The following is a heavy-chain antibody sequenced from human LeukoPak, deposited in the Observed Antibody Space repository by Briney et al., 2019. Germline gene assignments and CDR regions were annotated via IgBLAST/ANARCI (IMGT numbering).Heavy chain of an antibody. V-gene: IGHV4-4*07. CDR2: IYTSGST. D-gene: IGHD3-10*01. CDR3: AKFFTIDYYFDY. Sequence: MPAETLSLTCTVSGGSISRYYWGWIRQPAGKGLEWVGRIYTSGSTNYNPSLESRVSMSVDTSKNQFSLKLSSVTAADTAVYYCAKFFTIDYYFDYWGQGTLVTVSS. J-gene: IGHJ4*02. CDR1: GGSISRYY.